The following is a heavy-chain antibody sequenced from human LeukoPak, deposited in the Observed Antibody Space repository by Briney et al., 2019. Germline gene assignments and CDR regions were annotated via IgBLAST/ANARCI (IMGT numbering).Heavy chain of an antibody. V-gene: IGHV4-34*01. CDR3: ARVEACSSTSCYVSAGDWFDP. D-gene: IGHD2-2*01. J-gene: IGHJ5*02. Sequence: SETLSLTCTVSGGSISPYYWNWIRQPPGKGLEWIGEISHGGSTNYNPSLKSRVTISVDTSKNQFSLKLSSVTAADTAVYYCARVEACSSTSCYVSAGDWFDPWGQGTLVTVSS. CDR2: ISHGGST. CDR1: GGSISPYY.